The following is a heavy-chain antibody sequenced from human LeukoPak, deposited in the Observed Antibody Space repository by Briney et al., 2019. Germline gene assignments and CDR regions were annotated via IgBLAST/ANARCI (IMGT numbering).Heavy chain of an antibody. CDR1: GFTFSTYA. J-gene: IGHJ3*02. Sequence: GGSLRLSCAASGFTFSTYAMHWVRQAPGKGLEWVAVISYDGSNTYSADSVKGRFTISRDNSKNTLFLQMSSLTPEDTAVYYCARVSRYSYGHDAFDIWGQGTMVTVSS. V-gene: IGHV3-30-3*01. CDR3: ARVSRYSYGHDAFDI. CDR2: ISYDGSNT. D-gene: IGHD5-18*01.